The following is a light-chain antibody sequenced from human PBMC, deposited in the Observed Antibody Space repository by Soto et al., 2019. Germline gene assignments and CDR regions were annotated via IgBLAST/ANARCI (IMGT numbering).Light chain of an antibody. Sequence: DIPMTQSPSTLSASVGDRVTITCRASQSISNCLAWYQQKPGNAPKLLIYKASTLESGVPSRFSGSGSGTDFTLTISSLQPDDFATYYCQQYNVYSWTFGQGTKVEVK. V-gene: IGKV1-5*03. J-gene: IGKJ1*01. CDR2: KAS. CDR3: QQYNVYSWT. CDR1: QSISNC.